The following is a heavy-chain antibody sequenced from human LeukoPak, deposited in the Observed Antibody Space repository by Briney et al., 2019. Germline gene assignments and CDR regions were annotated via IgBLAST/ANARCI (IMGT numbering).Heavy chain of an antibody. CDR1: GYTFTNYY. CDR3: ARDRDPSGDWSTKRKYYYMDV. Sequence: GASVKVSCKASGYTFTNYYIHWVRQAPGQGLECMGIINPSGGSTSYAQKFQGRVTMTRDMSTSTVYMELSSLRSEDTAVYYCARDRDPSGDWSTKRKYYYMDVWGKGTTVTISS. J-gene: IGHJ6*03. V-gene: IGHV1-46*01. CDR2: INPSGGST. D-gene: IGHD2-21*02.